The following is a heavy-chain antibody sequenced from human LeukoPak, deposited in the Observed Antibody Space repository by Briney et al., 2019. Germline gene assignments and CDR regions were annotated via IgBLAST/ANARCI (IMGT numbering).Heavy chain of an antibody. D-gene: IGHD2-15*01. V-gene: IGHV3-23*01. CDR3: ARYCSGGSCYSRYFQH. CDR2: ISGSGGST. CDR1: GFTFSSYG. Sequence: PGGSLRLSCAASGFTFSSYGMHWVRQAPGKGLEWVSAISGSGGSTYYADSVKGRFTISRDNSKNTLYLQMNSLRAEDTAVYYCARYCSGGSCYSRYFQHWGQGTLVTVSS. J-gene: IGHJ1*01.